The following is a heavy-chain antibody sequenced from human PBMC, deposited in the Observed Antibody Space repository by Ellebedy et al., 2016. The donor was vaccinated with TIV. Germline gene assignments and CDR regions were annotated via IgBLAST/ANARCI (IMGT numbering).Heavy chain of an antibody. CDR3: AATGINMIVD. CDR2: INSDGSGT. Sequence: PGGSLRLSCTASGFSFNIYWMHWVRQAPGKGLVWVSRINSDGSGTSYADSVKVRFTISRDNAKNTLYLQMNSLRDEDTAVYYCAATGINMIVDWGPGTLVTVSS. D-gene: IGHD3-22*01. V-gene: IGHV3-74*01. CDR1: GFSFNIYW. J-gene: IGHJ4*02.